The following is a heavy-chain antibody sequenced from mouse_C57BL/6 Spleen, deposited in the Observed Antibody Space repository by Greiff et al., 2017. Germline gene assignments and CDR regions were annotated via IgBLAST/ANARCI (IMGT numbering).Heavy chain of an antibody. CDR3: ARSPFITTVVATEYYFDY. Sequence: QVQLQQPGAELVKPGASVKLSCKASGYTFTSYWMHWVKQRPGQGLEWIGMIHPNSGSTNYNEKFKSKATLTVDKSSSTAYMQLSSLTSEDSAVYYCARSPFITTVVATEYYFDYWGQGTTLTVSS. J-gene: IGHJ2*01. CDR2: IHPNSGST. D-gene: IGHD1-1*01. V-gene: IGHV1-64*01. CDR1: GYTFTSYW.